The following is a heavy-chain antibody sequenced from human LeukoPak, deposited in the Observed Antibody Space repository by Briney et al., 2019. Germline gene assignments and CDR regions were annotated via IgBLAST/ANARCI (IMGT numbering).Heavy chain of an antibody. J-gene: IGHJ3*02. CDR1: GDSVSSNSAA. D-gene: IGHD3-10*01. CDR2: TYYRSKWYN. Sequence: SQTLSLTCAISGDSVSSNSAAWNWIRQSPSRGLEWLGRTYYRSKWYNDYAVSVKNRITINPDTSKNQFSLQLNSVTPEDTAVYYCAREVTYYYGSGSYYPAFDIWGQGTMVTVSS. V-gene: IGHV6-1*01. CDR3: AREVTYYYGSGSYYPAFDI.